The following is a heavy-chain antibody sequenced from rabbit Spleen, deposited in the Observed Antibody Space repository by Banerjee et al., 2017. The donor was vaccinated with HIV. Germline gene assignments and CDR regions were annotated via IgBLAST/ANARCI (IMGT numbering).Heavy chain of an antibody. CDR2: IYGDYGLNS. CDR1: GFSFSSSHY. Sequence: QSLEESGGGLVQPEGSLTLTCKASGFSFSSSHYMCWVRQAPGKGLEWIACIYGDYGLNSWYARWANGRFTISKTASPPMTLQMTSLTGADLATCFGARDGDGGSYFALWGQGTLVTVS. V-gene: IGHV1S40*01. D-gene: IGHD8-1*01. J-gene: IGHJ4*01. CDR3: ARDGDGGSYFAL.